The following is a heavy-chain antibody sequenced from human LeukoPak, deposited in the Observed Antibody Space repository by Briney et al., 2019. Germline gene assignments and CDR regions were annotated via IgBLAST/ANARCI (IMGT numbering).Heavy chain of an antibody. V-gene: IGHV1-69*04. CDR3: ALSPPRAEYFQH. J-gene: IGHJ1*01. CDR1: GYTFTSYA. CDR2: IIPILGIA. Sequence: SVKVSCKASGYTFTSYAISWVRQAPGQGLEWMGRIIPILGIANYAQKFQGRATITADKSTSTAYMELSSLRSEDTAVYYCALSPPRAEYFQHWGQGTLVTVSS.